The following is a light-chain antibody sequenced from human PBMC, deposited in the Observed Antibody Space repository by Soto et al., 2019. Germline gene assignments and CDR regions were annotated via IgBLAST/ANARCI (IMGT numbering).Light chain of an antibody. CDR3: QHTNNFHFT. CDR2: TAS. Sequence: EIQMTQYPCSLSASVGDRVTITCGASQGISTWLALYQQKPGKAPKLLIYTASRLQSGVPPRFSGSGSGTDFTLTINSLQPEDFATYYCQHTNNFHFTFGQGTRLEIK. CDR1: QGISTW. V-gene: IGKV1-12*01. J-gene: IGKJ5*01.